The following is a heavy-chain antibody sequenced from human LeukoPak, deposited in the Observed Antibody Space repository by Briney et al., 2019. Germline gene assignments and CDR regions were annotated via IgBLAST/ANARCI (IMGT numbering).Heavy chain of an antibody. CDR3: ARVHSWYGMKNFDH. Sequence: PSETLSLTYAVYGGSFSGYYWSWIRQPPGKGLEWIGEINHSGSTNYNPSLKSRVTISVDTSKSQFALKLSSVTAADTAVYYCARVHSWYGMKNFDHWGQGTLVSVSS. CDR1: GGSFSGYY. J-gene: IGHJ4*02. D-gene: IGHD6-13*01. V-gene: IGHV4-34*01. CDR2: INHSGST.